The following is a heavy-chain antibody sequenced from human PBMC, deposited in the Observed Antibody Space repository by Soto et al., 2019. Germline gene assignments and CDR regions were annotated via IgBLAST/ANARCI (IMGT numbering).Heavy chain of an antibody. Sequence: PGGSLRLSCAASGFTFSSYAMSWVRQAPGKGLEWVSAISGSGGSTYYADSVKGRFTISRDNSKNTLYLQMNSLRAEDTAVYYCAKRGDYYGSGSYLDYWGQGTLVTVSS. D-gene: IGHD3-10*01. J-gene: IGHJ4*02. CDR3: AKRGDYYGSGSYLDY. CDR1: GFTFSSYA. V-gene: IGHV3-23*01. CDR2: ISGSGGST.